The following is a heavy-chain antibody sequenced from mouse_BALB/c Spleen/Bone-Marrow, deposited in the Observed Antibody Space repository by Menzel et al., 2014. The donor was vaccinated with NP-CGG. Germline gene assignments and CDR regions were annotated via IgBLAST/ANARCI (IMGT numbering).Heavy chain of an antibody. CDR3: ARLDGSKGFDY. CDR2: IHNSGVT. CDR1: GYSITSGYS. J-gene: IGHJ2*01. Sequence: EAKVEESGPDLVKPSQSLSLTRTVTGYSITSGYSWHWIRQFPGNKLEWMAYIHNSGVTNFNPSLKSRISISRDTSKNQFFLQLNSVTTEDTATYYCARLDGSKGFDYWGQGTTLTVSS. D-gene: IGHD1-1*01. V-gene: IGHV3-1*02.